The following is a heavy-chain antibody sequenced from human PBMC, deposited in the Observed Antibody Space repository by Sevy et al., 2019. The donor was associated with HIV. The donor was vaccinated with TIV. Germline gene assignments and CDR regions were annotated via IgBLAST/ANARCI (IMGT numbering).Heavy chain of an antibody. CDR2: IYYSGST. V-gene: IGHV4-59*01. CDR3: AREAPLDYYDSSGYFDY. J-gene: IGHJ4*02. CDR1: GGSISSYY. Sequence: SETLSLTCTVSGGSISSYYWSWIRQPPGKGLEWIGYIYYSGSTNYNPSLKSRVTISVDTSKNQFSLKLGSVTAADTAVYYCAREAPLDYYDSSGYFDYWGQGTLVTVSS. D-gene: IGHD3-22*01.